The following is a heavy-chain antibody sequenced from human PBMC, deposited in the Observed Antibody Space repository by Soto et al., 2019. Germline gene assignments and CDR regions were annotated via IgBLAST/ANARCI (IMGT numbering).Heavy chain of an antibody. D-gene: IGHD2-21*02. CDR1: GFTFSIYA. V-gene: IGHV3-64*04. CDR2: ISTNGGST. Sequence: GGSLRLSCSASGFTFSIYAMHWVRQAPGKGLEYVSSISTNGGSTDYADSVKGRFTISRDNSKNTVYLQMNSLRAEDTAVYYCAKETLTYCGGDCYFDYWGQGTLVTVSS. CDR3: AKETLTYCGGDCYFDY. J-gene: IGHJ4*02.